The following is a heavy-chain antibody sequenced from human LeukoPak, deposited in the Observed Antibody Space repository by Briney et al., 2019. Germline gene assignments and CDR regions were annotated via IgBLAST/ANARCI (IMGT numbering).Heavy chain of an antibody. J-gene: IGHJ6*02. Sequence: GASVKVSCKASGYTFTSYYMHWVQQAPGQGLEWMGIINPSGGSTSYAQKFQGRVTMTRDTSTSTVYMELSSLRSEDTAVYYCARAVTRRYCSSTSCYDYYYYGMDVWGQGTTVTVSS. D-gene: IGHD2-2*01. V-gene: IGHV1-46*01. CDR2: INPSGGST. CDR3: ARAVTRRYCSSTSCYDYYYYGMDV. CDR1: GYTFTSYY.